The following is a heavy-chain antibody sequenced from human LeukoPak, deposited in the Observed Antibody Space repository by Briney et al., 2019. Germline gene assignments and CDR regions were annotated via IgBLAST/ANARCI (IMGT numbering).Heavy chain of an antibody. V-gene: IGHV4-30-2*01. CDR2: IYHSGST. J-gene: IGHJ5*02. CDR3: ARGVVPLNWFDP. D-gene: IGHD2-2*01. CDR1: GGSISSGGYY. Sequence: SQTLSLTCTVSGGSISSGGYYWSWIRQPPGKGLEWIGYIYHSGSTYYNPSLKSRVTISVDRSKNQFSLKLSSVTAADTAVYYCARGVVPLNWFDPWGQGTLVTVSS.